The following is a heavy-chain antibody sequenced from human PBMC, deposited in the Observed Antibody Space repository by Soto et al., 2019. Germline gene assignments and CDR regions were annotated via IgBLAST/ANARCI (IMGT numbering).Heavy chain of an antibody. D-gene: IGHD3-3*01. CDR1: GGSISSGGYY. CDR2: IYYSGST. CDR3: ARDSYYDFWSGGVPPTTSSGMDV. V-gene: IGHV4-31*03. Sequence: SETLSLTCTVSGGSISSGGYYWSWIRQRPGKWFEWIGYIYYSGSTYYNPSLKSRVTISVDTSKNQFSLKLSSVTAADTAVYYCARDSYYDFWSGGVPPTTSSGMDVWGQGTTVTVYS. J-gene: IGHJ6*02.